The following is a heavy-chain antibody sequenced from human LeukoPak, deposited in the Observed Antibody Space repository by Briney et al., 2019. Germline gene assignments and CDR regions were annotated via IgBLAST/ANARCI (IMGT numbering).Heavy chain of an antibody. CDR1: GFTFSSYG. V-gene: IGHV3-74*01. CDR2: INSDGSST. D-gene: IGHD6-13*01. Sequence: GGSLRLSCAASGFTFSSYGMHWVRQAPGKGLVWVSRINSDGSSTGYADSVKGRFTISRDNSKNSMYLQMNSLRTEDTAFYYCARKHLESSSSYLPFDYWGQGTLVTVSS. CDR3: ARKHLESSSSYLPFDY. J-gene: IGHJ4*02.